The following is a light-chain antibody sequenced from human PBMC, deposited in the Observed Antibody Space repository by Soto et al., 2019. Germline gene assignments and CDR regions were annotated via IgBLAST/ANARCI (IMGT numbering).Light chain of an antibody. Sequence: QLVLTQPPSTSGTPGQRVTISCSGSSSNIGSNTVNWYQQFPGTAPKLLIYSNNQRPSGVPDRFSGSKSGTSASLAISGLQSEDEADYYCAAWDDSLNGGVFGGGTKLTVL. J-gene: IGLJ3*02. CDR1: SSNIGSNT. CDR2: SNN. CDR3: AAWDDSLNGGV. V-gene: IGLV1-44*01.